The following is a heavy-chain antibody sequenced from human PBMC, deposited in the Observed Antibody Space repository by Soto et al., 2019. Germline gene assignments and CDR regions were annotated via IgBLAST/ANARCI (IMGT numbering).Heavy chain of an antibody. D-gene: IGHD5-12*01. CDR1: VASISSYY. CDR3: VRDRYSGYDFWFDP. CDR2: LYTSGSS. J-gene: IGHJ5*02. Sequence: ASETLSLTCTVSVASISSYYWIWIRLSAGRGLEWIGRLYTSGSSDYNPSLKSRVTMSADTSKNQFFVKLTSVTAADTAVYYCVRDRYSGYDFWFDPWGQGTLVTVSS. V-gene: IGHV4-4*07.